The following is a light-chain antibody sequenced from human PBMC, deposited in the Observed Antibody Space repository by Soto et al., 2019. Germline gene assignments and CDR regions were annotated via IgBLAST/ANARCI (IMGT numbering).Light chain of an antibody. CDR1: SSDVGGYKY. Sequence: QSALTQPASVSGSPGQSITISCTGTSSDVGGYKYVSWYQQHPGKAPKLMIFEDTNRPSGVSNRFSGSKSGNTASLTISGLQAEDEADYYCNSYTSSSTFYVFGTGTKLTVL. CDR3: NSYTSSSTFYV. V-gene: IGLV2-14*01. CDR2: EDT. J-gene: IGLJ1*01.